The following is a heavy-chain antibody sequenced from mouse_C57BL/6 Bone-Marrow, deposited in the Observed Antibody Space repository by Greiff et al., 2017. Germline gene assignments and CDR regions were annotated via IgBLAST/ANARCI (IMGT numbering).Heavy chain of an antibody. D-gene: IGHD1-1*02. CDR1: GFNIKDYY. Sequence: VQLQQSGAELVKPGASVKLSCTASGFNIKDYYMHWVKQRTEQGLEWIGRIDPEDGETKYAPNFQGKATITADTSSNTAYLQLSSLTSADTAVYCCASNYYGDSPFYVGGWGQGTTLTVSS. CDR3: ASNYYGDSPFYVGG. J-gene: IGHJ2*01. V-gene: IGHV14-2*01. CDR2: IDPEDGET.